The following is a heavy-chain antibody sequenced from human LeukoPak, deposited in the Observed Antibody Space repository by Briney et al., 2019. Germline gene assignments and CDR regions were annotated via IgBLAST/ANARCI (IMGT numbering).Heavy chain of an antibody. D-gene: IGHD2-8*01. CDR2: IYYSGST. CDR3: ARATCTNCVCYPRPFDY. V-gene: IGHV4-59*01. Sequence: SETLSLTCTVAGGSISSYYWSWVRQPAGKGLEWLGYIYYSGSTNYNPSLKSRVTISVDTSKNQFSLKLSSVTAADTAVYYCARATCTNCVCYPRPFDYWGQGTLVTVSS. J-gene: IGHJ4*02. CDR1: GGSISSYY.